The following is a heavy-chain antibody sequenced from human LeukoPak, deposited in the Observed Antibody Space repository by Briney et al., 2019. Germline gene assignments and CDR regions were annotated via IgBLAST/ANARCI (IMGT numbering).Heavy chain of an antibody. Sequence: GGALRLSCAASGFTFSRYAMNWVRQAPGKGLEWVSYINTDSSDIHYADSVKGRFTISRDNARNTLYLQLSSLRAEDSAVYYCARDTFYPGLIDSWGQGTLVTVSS. CDR1: GFTFSRYA. V-gene: IGHV3-21*05. D-gene: IGHD2/OR15-2a*01. CDR2: INTDSSDI. CDR3: ARDTFYPGLIDS. J-gene: IGHJ4*02.